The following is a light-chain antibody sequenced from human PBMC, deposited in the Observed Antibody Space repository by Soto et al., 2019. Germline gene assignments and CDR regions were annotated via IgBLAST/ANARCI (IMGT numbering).Light chain of an antibody. Sequence: EIVLTQSPATLSLSPGERATLSCRASQSVSSYLAWYQQKPGQAPRLLIYGASNRATGIPARFIGSGSGTDFTLTISSLEPEDVAVYYCQQRRNWPPLTCGGGTKVEIK. V-gene: IGKV3-11*01. CDR1: QSVSSY. CDR3: QQRRNWPPLT. CDR2: GAS. J-gene: IGKJ4*01.